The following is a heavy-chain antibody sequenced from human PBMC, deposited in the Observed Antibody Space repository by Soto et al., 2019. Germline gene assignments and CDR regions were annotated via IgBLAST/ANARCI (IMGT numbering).Heavy chain of an antibody. J-gene: IGHJ5*02. V-gene: IGHV2-5*02. Sequence: QITLKESGPTLVKPTQTLTLTCTFSGFSLTSTGVAVGWVRQPPGKALEWLALIYWDDDERYTPSLKSRLTVTKDTTKNLVVLTMTNMDPVDTATYFCAHRVLGDEHLNKFDLWGQGILVTVSS. CDR2: IYWDDDE. D-gene: IGHD1-26*01. CDR3: AHRVLGDEHLNKFDL. CDR1: GFSLTSTGVA.